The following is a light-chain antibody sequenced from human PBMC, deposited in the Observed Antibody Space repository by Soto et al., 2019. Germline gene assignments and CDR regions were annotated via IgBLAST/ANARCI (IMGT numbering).Light chain of an antibody. CDR3: QQRSNWPSLT. Sequence: EIVMTQSPATLSVSPGERATLSCRASQSVGSSLAWYQQKPGQAPRLLIYDASNRATGIPARFSGSGSGTDFTLTISSLEPEDFAVYYCQQRSNWPSLTFGGGTKVDIK. CDR1: QSVGSS. J-gene: IGKJ4*01. V-gene: IGKV3-11*01. CDR2: DAS.